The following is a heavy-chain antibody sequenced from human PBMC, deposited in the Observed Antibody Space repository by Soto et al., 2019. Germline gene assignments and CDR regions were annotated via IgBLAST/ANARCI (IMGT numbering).Heavy chain of an antibody. Sequence: EVQLVESRGGLVQPGGSLRLSCAASGFTFSTYDMHWVRQASGKGLEWVSSIGHASDTYYAGSVKGRFTISRDNAKNAFYLQMNSLGVGDTAVYYCASLGARIYWGQGSLVTVSS. V-gene: IGHV3-13*04. D-gene: IGHD3-16*01. CDR1: GFTFSTYD. CDR2: IGHASDT. J-gene: IGHJ4*02. CDR3: ASLGARIY.